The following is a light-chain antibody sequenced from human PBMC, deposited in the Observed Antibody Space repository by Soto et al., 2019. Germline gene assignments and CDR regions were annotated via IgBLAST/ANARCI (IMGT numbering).Light chain of an antibody. CDR1: SSNIGADYD. Sequence: QAVVTQPPSLSGAPGQRVAISFTGSSSNIGADYDVHWYFHIPGTAPKLLIHANTNRPSGVPARFSGSQSGTSASLDITGLQADDEGHYYCQSYDSSLATWVFGGGTKLTVL. CDR3: QSYDSSLATWV. CDR2: ANT. V-gene: IGLV1-40*01. J-gene: IGLJ3*02.